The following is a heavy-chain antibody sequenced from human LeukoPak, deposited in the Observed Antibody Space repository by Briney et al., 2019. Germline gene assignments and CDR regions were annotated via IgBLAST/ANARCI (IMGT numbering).Heavy chain of an antibody. Sequence: NPSETLSLTCTVSGGSVSSGTYYWNWIRQPPGKGLEWIGYIYHTGGTNYNPSLKSRATISVDTSKNQFSLKLSYVTAADTAVYYCARDGDNSGHYYYYMDVWGKGTTVTVSS. CDR1: GGSVSSGTYY. D-gene: IGHD3-22*01. CDR2: IYHTGGT. J-gene: IGHJ6*03. CDR3: ARDGDNSGHYYYYMDV. V-gene: IGHV4-61*01.